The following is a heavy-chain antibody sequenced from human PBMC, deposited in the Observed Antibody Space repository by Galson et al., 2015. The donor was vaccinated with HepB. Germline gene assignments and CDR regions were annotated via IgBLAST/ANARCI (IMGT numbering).Heavy chain of an antibody. Sequence: SLRLSCAASGFIFGSYGMHWVRQAPGKGLEWVAFIWHDGINKFYADSVKGRFDISRDNSRYTLYLQMNSLRAEDTAVYYCATHSSTSSFDYWGQGTRVTVSS. J-gene: IGHJ4*02. CDR3: ATHSSTSSFDY. CDR2: IWHDGINK. V-gene: IGHV3-33*01. D-gene: IGHD6-6*01. CDR1: GFIFGSYG.